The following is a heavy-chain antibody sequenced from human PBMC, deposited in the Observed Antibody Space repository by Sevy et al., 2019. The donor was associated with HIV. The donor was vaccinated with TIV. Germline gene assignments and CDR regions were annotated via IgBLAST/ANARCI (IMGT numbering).Heavy chain of an antibody. CDR2: ISGSGGST. CDR1: GFTFSSYA. V-gene: IGHV3-23*01. D-gene: IGHD5-18*01. Sequence: GGSLRLSCAASGFTFSSYAMSWVRQAPGKGLEWVSAISGSGGSTYYADSVKGRFTISRDNSKNTLYLQMNSLRAEDTAVYYCAGGYSYGQEIDYWGQGTLVTVYS. J-gene: IGHJ4*02. CDR3: AGGYSYGQEIDY.